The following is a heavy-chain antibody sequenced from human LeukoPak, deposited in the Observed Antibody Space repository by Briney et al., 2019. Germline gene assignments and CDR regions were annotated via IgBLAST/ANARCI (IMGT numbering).Heavy chain of an antibody. Sequence: GGSLRLSCEASGFIFSNYAIHWVRRAPGKGLEWVAVILSDGKKKYYADSVKGRLIISRDNSNNTCDLQLNNLRIEDTAMYFCARGELYDSSVFGGLNRTPARYPQNWGQGTLVTVSS. D-gene: IGHD3-22*01. J-gene: IGHJ4*02. V-gene: IGHV3-30*04. CDR1: GFIFSNYA. CDR3: ARGELYDSSVFGGLNRTPARYPQN. CDR2: ILSDGKKK.